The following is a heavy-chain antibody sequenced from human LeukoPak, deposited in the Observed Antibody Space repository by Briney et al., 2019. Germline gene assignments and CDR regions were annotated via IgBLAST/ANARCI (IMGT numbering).Heavy chain of an antibody. Sequence: SETLSLTCAVYGGSFSGYYWSWIRQPPGKGLEWIGEINHSGSTNYNPSLKSRVTISVDTSKNQFSLKLSSVTAADTAVYYCARDSINDAFDIWGQGTVVTVSS. CDR1: GGSFSGYY. V-gene: IGHV4-34*01. CDR2: INHSGST. J-gene: IGHJ3*02. D-gene: IGHD3-3*02. CDR3: ARDSINDAFDI.